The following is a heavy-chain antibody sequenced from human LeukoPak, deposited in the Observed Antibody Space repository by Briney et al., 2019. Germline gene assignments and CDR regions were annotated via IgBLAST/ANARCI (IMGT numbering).Heavy chain of an antibody. D-gene: IGHD6-13*01. Sequence: GGSLRLSCAASGFTFSSYVMSWVRQAPGKGLEWVSAIIGSGSSTYYADSVKGRFTISRDNSKNTLFLQKNSLRAEDTAVYYCAKDRAQQLVLDFWGQGTLVTVSS. CDR3: AKDRAQQLVLDF. CDR2: IIGSGSST. J-gene: IGHJ4*02. CDR1: GFTFSSYV. V-gene: IGHV3-23*01.